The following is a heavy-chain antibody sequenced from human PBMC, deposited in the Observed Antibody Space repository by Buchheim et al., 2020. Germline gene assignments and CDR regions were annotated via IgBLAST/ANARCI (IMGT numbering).Heavy chain of an antibody. Sequence: EVQLAESGGGLVQPGGSLRLSCEVSGSTLSNYWMHWVRQVPGKGLVWVSRVNSDGTSTTYADSVKCRFTISRDIAKNTLYLQMNSLRPEDTALYYCVAATPSSDYWGQGTL. CDR3: VAATPSSDY. J-gene: IGHJ4*02. D-gene: IGHD2-15*01. CDR1: GSTLSNYW. CDR2: VNSDGTST. V-gene: IGHV3-74*01.